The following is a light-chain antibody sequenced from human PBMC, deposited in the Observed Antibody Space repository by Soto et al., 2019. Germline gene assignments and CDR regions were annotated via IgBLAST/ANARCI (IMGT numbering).Light chain of an antibody. Sequence: QSALTQPASVSGSPGQSITISCTGTSSDVGGYKHVSWYQQHPGKAPKLMIYEGSKRPSGVSIRFTGSKSGNTASLTISGLQAEDEADYYCCSYAGSSTYVFGIGTKVTVL. J-gene: IGLJ1*01. CDR1: SSDVGGYKH. V-gene: IGLV2-23*01. CDR3: CSYAGSSTYV. CDR2: EGS.